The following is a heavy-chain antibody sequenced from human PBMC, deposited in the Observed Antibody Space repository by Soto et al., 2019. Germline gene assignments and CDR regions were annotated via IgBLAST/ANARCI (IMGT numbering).Heavy chain of an antibody. V-gene: IGHV4-59*08. D-gene: IGHD3-16*01. CDR3: ARVGVRVIDAFDI. Sequence: PSETLSLTCTVSGGSIVSYYCSWIRQPPGKGLEWIGYIYYSGSTNYNPSLKSRVTISVDTSKNQFSLKLSSVTAADTAVYYCARVGVRVIDAFDIWGQGTMVTVSS. CDR1: GGSIVSYY. CDR2: IYYSGST. J-gene: IGHJ3*02.